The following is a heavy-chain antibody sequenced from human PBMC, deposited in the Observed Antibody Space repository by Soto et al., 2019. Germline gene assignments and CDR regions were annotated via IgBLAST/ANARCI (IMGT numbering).Heavy chain of an antibody. J-gene: IGHJ4*02. CDR1: GFTFSSNA. D-gene: IGHD2-2*01. V-gene: IGHV3-23*01. CDR2: ISGGGTYT. CDR3: AKSFGTSRKLFDY. Sequence: PGGSLRLSCAASGFTFSSNAMSWVRQAPGKGLEWVSGISGGGTYTYYADSVKGRFTISRDDSKNTLYLQMNSLRGEDTAVYYCAKSFGTSRKLFDYWGQGTLVTVSS.